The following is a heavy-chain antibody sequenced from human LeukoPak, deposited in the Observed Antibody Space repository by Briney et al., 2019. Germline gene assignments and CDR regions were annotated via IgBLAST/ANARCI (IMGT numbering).Heavy chain of an antibody. D-gene: IGHD1-14*01. J-gene: IGHJ4*02. Sequence: GGSLRLSCAASGFTFSTYGMNWVRQAPGKGLEWVSAISAGGGNTYYADSVKGRFTISRDNSKNTLFLEMNSLRAEDTAVYYCAREYSVRNQFDYWGQGTLVTVSS. CDR2: ISAGGGNT. CDR1: GFTFSTYG. V-gene: IGHV3-23*01. CDR3: AREYSVRNQFDY.